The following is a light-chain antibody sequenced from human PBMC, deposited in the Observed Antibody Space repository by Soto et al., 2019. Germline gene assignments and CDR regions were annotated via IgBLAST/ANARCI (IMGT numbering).Light chain of an antibody. J-gene: IGKJ1*01. CDR3: QQYNNWPPDRT. V-gene: IGKV3-15*01. Sequence: EIVMTQSPATLSVSPGERATLSCRASQSVGSNLAWYQQKPGQAPRLLIYGASTRATGIPARFSGSGSGTEFTLTISILQSEAFAIYFCQQYNNWPPDRTFGQGTKVEI. CDR1: QSVGSN. CDR2: GAS.